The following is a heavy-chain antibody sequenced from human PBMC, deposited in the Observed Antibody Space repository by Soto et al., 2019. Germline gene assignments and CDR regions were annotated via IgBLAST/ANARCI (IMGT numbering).Heavy chain of an antibody. V-gene: IGHV3-23*01. CDR1: GFTFSSHG. Sequence: PGGSLRLSCAVSGFTFSSHGMSWVRQAPGKGLEWVSSISSSGGLTYYADSVKGRFTISRDNSKNTLYLQINSLRAEDTAVYYCARVPERWLQFGLYAFDIWGQGTMVTVSS. D-gene: IGHD5-12*01. J-gene: IGHJ3*02. CDR3: ARVPERWLQFGLYAFDI. CDR2: ISSSGGLT.